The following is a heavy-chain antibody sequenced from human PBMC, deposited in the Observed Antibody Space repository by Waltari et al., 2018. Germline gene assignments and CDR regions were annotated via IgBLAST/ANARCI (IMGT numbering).Heavy chain of an antibody. CDR3: ARKGGDDGDYYNYYMDV. CDR2: INHSGST. D-gene: IGHD2-21*01. Sequence: QVQLQQWGAGLLKPSETLSLTCAVYGGSFSSYYWGWIRQPPGKGLEWIGEINHSGSTNYNPSLKSRVTISGDTSKNQFSLKLSSVTAADTALYYCARKGGDDGDYYNYYMDVWGKRTTVTISS. J-gene: IGHJ6*03. CDR1: GGSFSSYY. V-gene: IGHV4-34*01.